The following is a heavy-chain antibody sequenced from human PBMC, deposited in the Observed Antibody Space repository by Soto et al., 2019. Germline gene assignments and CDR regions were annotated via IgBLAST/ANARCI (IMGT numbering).Heavy chain of an antibody. Sequence: ASVKVSCKASGYTFTSYGISWVRQAPGQGLEWMGWISAYNGNTNYAQKLQGRVTMTTDTSTSTAYMELRSLRSDDTAVYYCARDREYGGNSGGAAFDIRGQGTMVTVSS. CDR3: ARDREYGGNSGGAAFDI. V-gene: IGHV1-18*04. CDR2: ISAYNGNT. D-gene: IGHD2-21*02. CDR1: GYTFTSYG. J-gene: IGHJ3*02.